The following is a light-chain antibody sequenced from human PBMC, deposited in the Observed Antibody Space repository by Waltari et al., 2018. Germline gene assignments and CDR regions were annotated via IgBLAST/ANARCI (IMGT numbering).Light chain of an antibody. CDR3: QQYNRWPPIT. CDR2: DAS. CDR1: QTVATN. J-gene: IGKJ5*01. V-gene: IGKV3-15*01. Sequence: EVVKTQSPATLSVFPGESATLSCRASQTVATNLAWYQQRPGQAPRLLIFDASTRAPSVPAKFSGSGSGTEFTLTIRSLQSEDSAIYYCQQYNRWPPITFGQGTRLEI.